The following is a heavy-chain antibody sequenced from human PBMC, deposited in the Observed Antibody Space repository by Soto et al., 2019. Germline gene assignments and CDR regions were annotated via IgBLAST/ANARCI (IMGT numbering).Heavy chain of an antibody. CDR2: IKEDGSNK. Sequence: EVQLVESGGGLVQPGGSLRLSCEASGFTFSNNWMSWVRQAPGKGLEWVASIKEDGSNKYFVDSVKGRFTISRDNAKYSLFLQMNSLRADDTAVYFCAGAFYWGQGILVTVSS. D-gene: IGHD3-16*01. CDR1: GFTFSNNW. J-gene: IGHJ4*02. CDR3: AGAFY. V-gene: IGHV3-7*05.